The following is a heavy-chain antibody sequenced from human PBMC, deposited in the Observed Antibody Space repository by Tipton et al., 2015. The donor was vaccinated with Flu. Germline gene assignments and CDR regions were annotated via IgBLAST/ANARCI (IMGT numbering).Heavy chain of an antibody. V-gene: IGHV3-48*03. CDR2: ISGSGFSI. CDR3: AKDLGGMYSGGANYGMDV. D-gene: IGHD6-19*01. CDR1: GFTFSSYA. J-gene: IGHJ6*02. Sequence: GSLRLSCAASGFTFSSYAMSWVRQAPGKGLEWVSYISGSGFSIYYADSVKGRFTISRDNARNSLYLQMNSLRAEDTAVYYCAKDLGGMYSGGANYGMDVWGQGTTVTVTS.